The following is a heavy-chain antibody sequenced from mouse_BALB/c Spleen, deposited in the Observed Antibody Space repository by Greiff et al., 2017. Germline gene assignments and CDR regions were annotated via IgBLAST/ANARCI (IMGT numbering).Heavy chain of an antibody. V-gene: IGHV1-18*01. J-gene: IGHJ4*01. D-gene: IGHD2-1*01. Sequence: EVQLQESGPELVKPGASMKISCKASGYSFTGYTMNWVKQSHGKNLEWIGLINPYNGGTSYNQKFKGKATLTVDKSSSTAYMELLSLTSEDSAVYYCARFLYGNYEDYAMDYWGQGTSVTVSS. CDR1: GYSFTGYT. CDR3: ARFLYGNYEDYAMDY. CDR2: INPYNGGT.